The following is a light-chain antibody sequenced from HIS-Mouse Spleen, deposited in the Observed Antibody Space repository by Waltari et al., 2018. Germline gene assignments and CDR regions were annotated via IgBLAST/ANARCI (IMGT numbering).Light chain of an antibody. J-gene: IGLJ2*01. CDR3: CSYAGRGV. V-gene: IGLV2-23*01. CDR1: SSDVGSYNL. CDR2: EGS. Sequence: QSALTQPASVSGSPGQSITISCTGTSSDVGSYNLVSWYQQHPGKAPKLMIYEGSKRPSGVSYRFSGSKSGNTASLTISGLQAEDEADYYCCSYAGRGVFGGGTKLTVL.